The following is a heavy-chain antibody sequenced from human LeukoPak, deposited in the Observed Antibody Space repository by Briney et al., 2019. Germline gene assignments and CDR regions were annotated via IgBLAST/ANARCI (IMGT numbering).Heavy chain of an antibody. V-gene: IGHV3-23*01. Sequence: GGSLRLSCAASGSTFSSYAMSWVRQAPGKGLEWVSAISGSGGSTYYADSVKGRFTISRDNSRNTLYLQMNSLRAEDTAIYYCSYFYDSSGSYIYWGQGTLVTVSS. CDR2: ISGSGGST. J-gene: IGHJ4*02. CDR3: SYFYDSSGSYIY. D-gene: IGHD3-22*01. CDR1: GSTFSSYA.